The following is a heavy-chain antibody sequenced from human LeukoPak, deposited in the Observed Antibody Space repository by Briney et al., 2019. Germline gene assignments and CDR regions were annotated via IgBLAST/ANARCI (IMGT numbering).Heavy chain of an antibody. V-gene: IGHV4-59*11. Sequence: SETLSLTCTVSGGSISSHYWSWVRQPPGKGLEWIGYIYYSGSTNYNPSLKSRVTISVDTSKNQFSLKLSSVTAADTAVYYCARGRSTPAPWGQGTLVTVSS. D-gene: IGHD6-13*01. CDR2: IYYSGST. CDR1: GGSISSHY. CDR3: ARGRSTPAP. J-gene: IGHJ5*02.